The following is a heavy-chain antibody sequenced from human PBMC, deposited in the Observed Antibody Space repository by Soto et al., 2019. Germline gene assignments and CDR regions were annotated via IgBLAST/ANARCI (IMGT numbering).Heavy chain of an antibody. CDR1: GFTFSSYA. V-gene: IGHV3-23*01. J-gene: IGHJ4*02. Sequence: GGSLRLSCAASGFTFSSYAMSWFRQAPGKGLEWVSAISGSGGSTYYADSVKGRFTISRDNSKNTLYLQMNSLRAEDTAVYYCAKDLGGHMEWLREWVVDYWGQGTLVTVS. CDR2: ISGSGGST. CDR3: AKDLGGHMEWLREWVVDY. D-gene: IGHD5-12*01.